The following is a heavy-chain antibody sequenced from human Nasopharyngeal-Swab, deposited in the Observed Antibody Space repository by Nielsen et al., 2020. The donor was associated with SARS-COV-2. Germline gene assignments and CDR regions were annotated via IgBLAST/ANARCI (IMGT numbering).Heavy chain of an antibody. CDR2: ISGSGDTT. D-gene: IGHD2-21*01. J-gene: IGHJ6*02. CDR1: GFTFSSYA. Sequence: GGSLRLSCAASGFTFSSYAMSWVRQAPGKGLEWVSIISGSGDTTYYADSVKDRFPISRDNSKNTLYLQTNSLGVEDTAVYYCAKAPYLRGLDVWGQGTTVTVSS. V-gene: IGHV3-23*01. CDR3: AKAPYLRGLDV.